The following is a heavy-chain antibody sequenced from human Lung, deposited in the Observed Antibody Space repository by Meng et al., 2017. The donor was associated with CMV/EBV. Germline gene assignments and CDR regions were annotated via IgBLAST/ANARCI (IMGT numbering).Heavy chain of an antibody. CDR1: GGSISSSNYY. J-gene: IGHJ4*02. CDR2: IYHSGST. D-gene: IGHD3-10*01. Sequence: HLQLQWSGPGPVKPSETLSLTCTVSGGSISSSNYYWDWIRQPPGKGLEWIGAIYHSGSTSYNPSLQSRVTMFVDTSKNQFSLMLTSVTATDTAVYYCARRRGGSGRDCWGQGTLVTVSS. CDR3: ARRRGGSGRDC. V-gene: IGHV4-39*01.